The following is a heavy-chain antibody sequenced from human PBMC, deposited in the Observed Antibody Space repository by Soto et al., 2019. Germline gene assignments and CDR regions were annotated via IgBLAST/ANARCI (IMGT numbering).Heavy chain of an antibody. D-gene: IGHD5-12*01. V-gene: IGHV1-69*01. Sequence: QVQLVQSGAEVKKPGSSVKVSCKASGGTFSSYAISWVRQAPGQGLEWMGGIIPIFGTANYAQKIQGRVTITADESTSTAYKELSSLRSEDTAVYYCAREPITSGYDLYNWFDPWGQGTLVTVSS. CDR3: AREPITSGYDLYNWFDP. J-gene: IGHJ5*02. CDR2: IIPIFGTA. CDR1: GGTFSSYA.